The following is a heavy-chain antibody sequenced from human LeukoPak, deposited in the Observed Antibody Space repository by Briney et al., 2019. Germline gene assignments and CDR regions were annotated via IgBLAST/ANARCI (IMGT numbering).Heavy chain of an antibody. J-gene: IGHJ4*02. CDR1: GFTFSSYA. D-gene: IGHD6-6*01. CDR3: AKSRSLEYSSSSDF. CDR2: ISGSDGST. Sequence: GGSLRLSCAASGFTFSSYAMSWVRQAPGEGLEWVSAISGSDGSTYYADSVKGRFTISRDNSKNTLNLQMNRLRAEDSAVYYCAKSRSLEYSSSSDFWGQGTLVTVSS. V-gene: IGHV3-23*01.